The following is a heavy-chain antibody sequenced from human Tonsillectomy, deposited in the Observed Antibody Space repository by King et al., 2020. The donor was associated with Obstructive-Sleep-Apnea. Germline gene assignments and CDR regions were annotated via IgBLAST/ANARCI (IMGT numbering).Heavy chain of an antibody. CDR3: AKDYYGSGSRYFDL. CDR1: GFTFDDYA. Sequence: VQLVESGGGLVQPGRSLRLSCAASGFTFDDYAMHWVRQAPGKGLEWGSGISWNSGSIGYADSVKGRFTISRDNAKNSLYLQMNSLRAEDTALYYCAKDYYGSGSRYFDLWGRGTLVTVSS. J-gene: IGHJ2*01. D-gene: IGHD3-10*01. CDR2: ISWNSGSI. V-gene: IGHV3-9*01.